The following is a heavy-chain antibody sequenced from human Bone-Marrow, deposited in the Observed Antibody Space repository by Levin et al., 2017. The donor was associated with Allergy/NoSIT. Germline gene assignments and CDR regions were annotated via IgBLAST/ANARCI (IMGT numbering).Heavy chain of an antibody. CDR1: GYTFTSYG. D-gene: IGHD3-3*01. CDR3: ARASPSPYDFWSGYYSHTYYFDY. CDR2: ISAYNGNT. V-gene: IGHV1-18*01. J-gene: IGHJ4*02. Sequence: GESLKISCKASGYTFTSYGISWVRQAPGQGLEWMGWISAYNGNTNYAQKLQGRVTMTTDTSTSTAYMELRSLRSDDTAVYYCARASPSPYDFWSGYYSHTYYFDYWGQGTLVTVSS.